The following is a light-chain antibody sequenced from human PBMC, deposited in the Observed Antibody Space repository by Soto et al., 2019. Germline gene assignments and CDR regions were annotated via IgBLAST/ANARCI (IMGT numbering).Light chain of an antibody. CDR1: SSNIGSGHG. CDR3: QSYDSSLSGLV. V-gene: IGLV1-40*01. CDR2: DNN. Sequence: QSVLTQPPSVSGAPGQRVTISCTGSSSNIGSGHGVHWYQQLPGAAPKLLIFDNNNRPSGVPDRFSGSKSGTSASLGITGLQADDEADYYCQSYDSSLSGLVFGGRTKVTVL. J-gene: IGLJ2*01.